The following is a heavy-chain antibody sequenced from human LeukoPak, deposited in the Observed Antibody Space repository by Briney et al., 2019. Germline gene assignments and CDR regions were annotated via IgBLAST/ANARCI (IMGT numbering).Heavy chain of an antibody. CDR2: IYTSGST. CDR3: ARSSMATTDDWFDP. D-gene: IGHD5-12*01. V-gene: IGHV4-4*07. Sequence: SETLSLTCTVSGGSISSYYWSWIRQPAGKGLEWIGRIYTSGSTNYNPSLKSRVTISVDTSKNQFSLKLSSVTAADTAVYYCARSSMATTDDWFDPWGQGTLVTVSS. CDR1: GGSISSYY. J-gene: IGHJ5*02.